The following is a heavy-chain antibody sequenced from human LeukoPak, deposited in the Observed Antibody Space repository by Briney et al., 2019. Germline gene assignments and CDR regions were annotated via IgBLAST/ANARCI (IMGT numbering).Heavy chain of an antibody. CDR2: INPNSGGT. CDR3: ARDPSEGYYDSSGWPSEYFQH. CDR1: GYTFTGYY. D-gene: IGHD3-22*01. V-gene: IGHV1-2*02. Sequence: ASVKVSCKASGYTFTGYYMHWVRQAPGQGLEWMGWINPNSGGTNYAQKFQGRVTMTRDTSISTAYMELSRLRSDDTAVYYCARDPSEGYYDSSGWPSEYFQHWGQGTLVTVSS. J-gene: IGHJ1*01.